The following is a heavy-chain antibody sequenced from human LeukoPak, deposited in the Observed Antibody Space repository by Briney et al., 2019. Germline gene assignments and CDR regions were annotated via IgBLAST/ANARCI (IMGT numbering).Heavy chain of an antibody. CDR3: ARVRYYGSGSYFVLRYFDY. Sequence: SETLSLTCTVSGGSISSYYWSWIRQPPGKGLEWIGEINHSGSTNYNPSLKSRVTISVDTSKNQFSLKLSSVTAADTAVYYCARVRYYGSGSYFVLRYFDYWGQGTLVTVSS. D-gene: IGHD3-10*01. V-gene: IGHV4-34*01. CDR2: INHSGST. CDR1: GGSISSYY. J-gene: IGHJ4*02.